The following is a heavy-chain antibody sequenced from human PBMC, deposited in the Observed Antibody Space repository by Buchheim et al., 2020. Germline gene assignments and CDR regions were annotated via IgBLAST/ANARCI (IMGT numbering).Heavy chain of an antibody. CDR3: ARGNGSGSYFGYYYGMDV. CDR2: IYYIGST. J-gene: IGHJ6*01. CDR1: GGSISSGDYY. V-gene: IGHV4-30-4*01. Sequence: QVQLQESGPGLVKPSQTLSLTCTVSGGSISSGDYYWSWIRQPPGKGLEWIGYIYYIGSTYYTPSLKCRFTISVDTSKNHFSMKLSSVTAADTAVYYCARGNGSGSYFGYYYGMDVWGQGTT. D-gene: IGHD3-10*01.